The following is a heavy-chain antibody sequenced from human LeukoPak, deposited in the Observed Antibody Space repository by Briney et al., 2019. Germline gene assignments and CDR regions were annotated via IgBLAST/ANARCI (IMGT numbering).Heavy chain of an antibody. Sequence: ASVKVSCTASGYTFTGYYMHWVRQAPGQGLEWMGWINPNSGGTNYAQKFQGRVTMTRDTSISTAYMELSRLRSDDTAVYYCALTPVRGVIFPKYYFDYWGQGTLVTVSS. J-gene: IGHJ4*02. V-gene: IGHV1-2*02. CDR2: INPNSGGT. CDR1: GYTFTGYY. CDR3: ALTPVRGVIFPKYYFDY. D-gene: IGHD3-10*01.